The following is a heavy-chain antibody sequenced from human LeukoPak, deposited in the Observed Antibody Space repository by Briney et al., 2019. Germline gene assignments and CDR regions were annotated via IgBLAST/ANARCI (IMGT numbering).Heavy chain of an antibody. J-gene: IGHJ1*01. CDR1: GFTFSSYG. CDR3: TNGVSRH. D-gene: IGHD2-21*01. CDR2: IRSKAYGGTT. V-gene: IGHV3-49*04. Sequence: GGSLRLSCAASGFTFSSYGIHWVRQAPGKGLEWVGFIRSKAYGGTTEYAASVKGRFTISRDDSKSIAYLQMNSLKTEDTAVYYCTNGVSRHWGQGTLVTVSS.